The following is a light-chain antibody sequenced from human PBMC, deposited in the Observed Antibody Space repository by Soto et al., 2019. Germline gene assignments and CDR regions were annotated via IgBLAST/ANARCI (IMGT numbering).Light chain of an antibody. J-gene: IGKJ1*01. Sequence: DIQMTQSPSTLSASVGDRVTITCRAGQSISNWLAWYQQKPGKAPKLLIYKASSLESGVPSRFSGSGSGTEFTLTISSLQPDDFGTYYCQEYNSYWTFGQGTKVDIK. V-gene: IGKV1-5*03. CDR3: QEYNSYWT. CDR2: KAS. CDR1: QSISNW.